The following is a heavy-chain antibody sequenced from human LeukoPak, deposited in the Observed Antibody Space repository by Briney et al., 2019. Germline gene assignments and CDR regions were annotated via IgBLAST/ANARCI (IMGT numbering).Heavy chain of an antibody. Sequence: GGSLRLSCVASGFNFSPYAVHWVRQAPGKGLEWVAIISNDGTTESYTDSVKGRFTISRDNFKNTLYLQMNGLRLEDTAVYYCARDLRGHTNSLSMDVWGQGTTVTVSS. CDR1: GFNFSPYA. J-gene: IGHJ6*02. D-gene: IGHD6-13*01. V-gene: IGHV3-30-3*01. CDR2: ISNDGTTE. CDR3: ARDLRGHTNSLSMDV.